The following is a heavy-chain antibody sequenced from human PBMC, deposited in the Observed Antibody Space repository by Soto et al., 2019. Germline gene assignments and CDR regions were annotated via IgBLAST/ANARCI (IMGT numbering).Heavy chain of an antibody. J-gene: IGHJ4*02. D-gene: IGHD5-12*01. CDR3: ARGGSSGYVFDY. CDR2: INSDGSSA. Sequence: PGGSLRLSCAASGVTFRNYWMHWVRQAPGKGLVWVSHINSDGSSATYADSVKGRFTISRDNAKNTLYLQMNSLRAEDTAVYYCARGGSSGYVFDYWGQGTLVTVSS. CDR1: GVTFRNYW. V-gene: IGHV3-74*03.